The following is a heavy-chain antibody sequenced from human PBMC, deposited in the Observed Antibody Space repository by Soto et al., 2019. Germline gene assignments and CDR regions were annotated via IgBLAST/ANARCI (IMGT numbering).Heavy chain of an antibody. J-gene: IGHJ4*02. V-gene: IGHV4-39*01. CDR1: GGSISSSSYY. CDR2: IYYSGST. D-gene: IGHD3-9*01. Sequence: SETLSLTCTVSGGSISSSSYYWGWIRQPPGKGLEWIGSIYYSGSTYYNPSLKSRVTISVDTSKNQFSLKLSSVTAADTAVYYCARHNDPLRYFDWLLPAAGYFDYWGQGTLVTVS. CDR3: ARHNDPLRYFDWLLPAAGYFDY.